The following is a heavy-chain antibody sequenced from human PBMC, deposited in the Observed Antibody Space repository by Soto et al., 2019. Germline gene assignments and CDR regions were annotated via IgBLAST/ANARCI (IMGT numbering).Heavy chain of an antibody. CDR3: VRQGIGHLHGLVEV. CDR1: SGPSSSHN. J-gene: IGHJ6*02. Sequence: QVELQQSGPRLVKPSETLSLTCSVSSGPSSSHNWGWIRQSPGRGLEWIGYVYYTGGTSYNPPLRSRVTISADTPTNPSSRTRSFVTAADTAPYYSVRQGIGHLHGLVEVWGQGTTVSVSS. D-gene: IGHD3-10*01. V-gene: IGHV4-59*08. CDR2: VYYTGGT.